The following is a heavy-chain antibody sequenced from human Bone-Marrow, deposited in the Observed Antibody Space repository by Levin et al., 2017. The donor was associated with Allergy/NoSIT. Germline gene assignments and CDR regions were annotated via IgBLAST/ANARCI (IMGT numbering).Heavy chain of an antibody. V-gene: IGHV3-74*01. CDR3: ARDRRVPYCSSTSCYRYYYGMDV. CDR1: GFTFSSYW. CDR2: INSDGSST. D-gene: IGHD2-2*01. Sequence: AGESLKISCAASGFTFSSYWMHWVRQAPGKGLVWVSRINSDGSSTSYADSVKGRFTISRDNAKNTLYLQMNSLRAEDTAVYYCARDRRVPYCSSTSCYRYYYGMDVWGQGTTVTVSS. J-gene: IGHJ6*02.